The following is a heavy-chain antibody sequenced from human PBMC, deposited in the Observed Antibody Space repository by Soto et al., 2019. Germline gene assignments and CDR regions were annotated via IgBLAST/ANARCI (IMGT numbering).Heavy chain of an antibody. CDR2: ISYDGSNK. Sequence: QVQLVESGGGVVQPGRSLRLSCAASGFTFSSYGMHWVRQAPGKGLEWVAVISYDGSNKYYADSVKGRFTISRDNSKKTLYLQMNSLRAEDTAVYYCAKDRGWELPSVYGMDVWGQGTTVTVSS. CDR1: GFTFSSYG. J-gene: IGHJ6*02. D-gene: IGHD1-26*01. V-gene: IGHV3-30*18. CDR3: AKDRGWELPSVYGMDV.